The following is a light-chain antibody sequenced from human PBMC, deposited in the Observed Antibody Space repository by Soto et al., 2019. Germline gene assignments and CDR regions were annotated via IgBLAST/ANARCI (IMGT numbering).Light chain of an antibody. CDR3: QQYNNRPPST. CDR1: QRVSRN. CDR2: GAS. Sequence: EIVLTQSPGTLSLSPGERATLSCRASQRVSRNLAWYQQKPGQAPRLLIYGASTRATGIPERFSGSGSGTEFTLTISSLQSEDFAVYYCQQYNNRPPSTFGQGTRLEIK. V-gene: IGKV3D-15*01. J-gene: IGKJ5*01.